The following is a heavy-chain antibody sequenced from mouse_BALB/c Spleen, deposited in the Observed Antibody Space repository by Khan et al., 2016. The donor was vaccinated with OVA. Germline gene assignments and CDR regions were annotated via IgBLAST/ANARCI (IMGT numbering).Heavy chain of an antibody. V-gene: IGHV9-3-1*01. Sequence: QIQLVQSGPELKKPGETVKISCKASGYTFRNYGMNWVKQAPGKGLKWMGWINTYTGEPTYADDFKGRFAFSLETSANTAYLQINHLKNEDTATYFCARVGYNGTMDSWGQGTSVTVSS. CDR2: INTYTGEP. J-gene: IGHJ4*01. D-gene: IGHD2-14*01. CDR3: ARVGYNGTMDS. CDR1: GYTFRNYG.